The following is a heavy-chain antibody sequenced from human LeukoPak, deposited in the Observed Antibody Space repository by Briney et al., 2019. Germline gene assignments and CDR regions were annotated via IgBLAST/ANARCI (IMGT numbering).Heavy chain of an antibody. CDR2: IYSGGST. Sequence: GGSLRLSCAASGFTVSSNYMSWVRQVPGKGLEWVSVIYSGGSTYYADSVKGRFTISRDNSKNTLYLQMNSLRAEDTAVYYCARDSFGDTGYFDYWGQGTLVTVSS. J-gene: IGHJ4*02. CDR1: GFTVSSNY. D-gene: IGHD2-8*02. V-gene: IGHV3-66*01. CDR3: ARDSFGDTGYFDY.